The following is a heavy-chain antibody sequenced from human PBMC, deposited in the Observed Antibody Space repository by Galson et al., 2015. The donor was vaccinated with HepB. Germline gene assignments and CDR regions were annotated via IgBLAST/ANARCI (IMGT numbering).Heavy chain of an antibody. D-gene: IGHD3-16*02. Sequence: SLRLSCAASGFTFSSYAMSWVRQAPGKGLEWVSAISGSGGSTYYADSVKGRFTISRDNSKNTLYLQMNSLRAEDTAVYCCANFRYYDYVWGSYRYFDYWGQGTLVTVSS. V-gene: IGHV3-23*01. CDR1: GFTFSSYA. CDR2: ISGSGGST. CDR3: ANFRYYDYVWGSYRYFDY. J-gene: IGHJ4*02.